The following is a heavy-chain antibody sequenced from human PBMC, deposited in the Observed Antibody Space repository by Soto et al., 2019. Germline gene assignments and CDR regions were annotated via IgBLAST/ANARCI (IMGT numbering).Heavy chain of an antibody. CDR3: ARERMQQPRWFDP. V-gene: IGHV1-69*06. D-gene: IGHD6-13*01. Sequence: SVKVSCKASGGTLSSYAISLVRQAPGQGLEWMGGIIPIFGTANYAQKFQGRVTITADKSTSTAYMEMSSLRSEDTAVYYCARERMQQPRWFDPWGQGTLVTVSS. CDR1: GGTLSSYA. CDR2: IIPIFGTA. J-gene: IGHJ5*02.